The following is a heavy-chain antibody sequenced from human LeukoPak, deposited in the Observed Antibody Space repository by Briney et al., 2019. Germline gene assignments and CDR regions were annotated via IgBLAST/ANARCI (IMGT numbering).Heavy chain of an antibody. J-gene: IGHJ1*01. CDR2: ISSSSNNI. D-gene: IGHD2-15*01. CDR3: VSGGGYFQH. Sequence: GGXLRLSCAASGFTFSSYSMDWVRQAPGKGLEWVSSISSSSNNIYYADSVKGQFTISRDNGKNSLYLLMNSLRAADTAVYYCVSGGGYFQHWGQGTLVTVSS. V-gene: IGHV3-21*01. CDR1: GFTFSSYS.